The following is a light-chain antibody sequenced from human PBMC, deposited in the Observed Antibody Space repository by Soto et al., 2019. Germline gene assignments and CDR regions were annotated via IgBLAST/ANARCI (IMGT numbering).Light chain of an antibody. CDR3: SSYAGSNILI. CDR1: SSDVGGYNY. CDR2: EVN. Sequence: QSVLTQPPSASGSPGQSITISYTGTSSDVGGYNYVSWYQQHPGKAPKLIIHEVNKRPSGVPDRFSGSKSGNTASLTVTGLQAEDEADYYCSSYAGSNILIFGEGTKLTVL. J-gene: IGLJ2*01. V-gene: IGLV2-8*01.